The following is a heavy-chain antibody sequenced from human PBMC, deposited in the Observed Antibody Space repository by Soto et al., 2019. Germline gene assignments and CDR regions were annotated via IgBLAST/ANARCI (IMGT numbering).Heavy chain of an antibody. CDR1: GGTFSSYA. CDR3: ARWDCSSTSCYSDYYYGMDV. CDR2: IIPIFGTA. Sequence: QVQLVQSGAEVKKPGSSVKVSCKASGGTFSSYAISWVRQAPGQGLEWMGGIIPIFGTANYAQKFQGRVTITADESTSTAYMELSNLRSEDTAVYYCARWDCSSTSCYSDYYYGMDVWGQGTTVTVSS. V-gene: IGHV1-69*01. J-gene: IGHJ6*02. D-gene: IGHD2-2*01.